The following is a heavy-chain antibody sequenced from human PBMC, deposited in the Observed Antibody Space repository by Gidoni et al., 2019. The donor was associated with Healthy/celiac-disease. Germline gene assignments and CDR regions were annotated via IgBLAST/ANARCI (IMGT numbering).Heavy chain of an antibody. J-gene: IGHJ5*02. CDR1: GYTFTSYD. CDR3: ARRAKIAAGTIPRIQFDP. V-gene: IGHV1-8*01. D-gene: IGHD6-13*01. Sequence: QVQLVQSGAEVKKPGASVKVSCTASGYTFTSYDINWVRQATGQGLEWMGWMNPNSGNTGYAQKCQGRVTMTRNTAISTAYMELSSLRSEDTAVYYCARRAKIAAGTIPRIQFDPWGQGTLVTVSS. CDR2: MNPNSGNT.